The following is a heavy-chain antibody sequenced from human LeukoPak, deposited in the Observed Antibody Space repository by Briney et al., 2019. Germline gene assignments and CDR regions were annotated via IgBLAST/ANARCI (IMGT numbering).Heavy chain of an antibody. V-gene: IGHV1-69*01. D-gene: IGHD3-9*01. CDR1: GGTFSSYT. CDR3: ARQKAYDLLTAAGYYFDF. Sequence: SVKVSCKASGGTFSSYTFTWVRQAPGQGLEWMGGIFPMFGSANSAQKFQDRVTITADESTSTVYMELSSLRSDDTAVYYCARQKAYDLLTAAGYYFDFWGQGTLVTVSS. J-gene: IGHJ4*02. CDR2: IFPMFGSA.